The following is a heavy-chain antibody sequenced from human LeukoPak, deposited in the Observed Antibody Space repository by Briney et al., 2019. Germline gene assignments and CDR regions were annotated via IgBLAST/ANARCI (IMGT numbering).Heavy chain of an antibody. D-gene: IGHD6-19*01. CDR3: ARDTHSSAHDY. V-gene: IGHV4-59*12. J-gene: IGHJ4*02. CDR1: GGSISNYY. CDR2: IYHSGST. Sequence: PSETPSLTCTVSGGSISNYYWSWIRQPPGKGLEWIGSIYHSGSTYYNPSLKSRVTISVDTSKNQFSLKLSSVTAADTAVYYCARDTHSSAHDYWGQGTLVTVSS.